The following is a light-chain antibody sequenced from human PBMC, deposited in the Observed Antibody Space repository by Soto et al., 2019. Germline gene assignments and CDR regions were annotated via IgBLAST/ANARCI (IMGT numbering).Light chain of an antibody. Sequence: EIVLTQSPGTLSLSPGEGATLSCRASQSVSTNFFAWYQQKPGQAPRLLIYGASTRATVIPDRFSGSGCGTDFTLTISRLEHEDFAVYYCQQYGRTSWTFGQGTKVEIK. CDR2: GAS. CDR1: QSVSTNF. J-gene: IGKJ1*01. V-gene: IGKV3-20*01. CDR3: QQYGRTSWT.